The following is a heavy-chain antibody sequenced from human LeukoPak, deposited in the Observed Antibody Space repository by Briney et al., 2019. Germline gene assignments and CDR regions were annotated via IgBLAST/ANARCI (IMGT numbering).Heavy chain of an antibody. CDR1: GFTFSSYG. CDR3: AKGIAVASFDY. CDR2: ISYDGSNK. J-gene: IGHJ4*02. Sequence: GGSLRLSCAASGFTFSSYGMHWVRQAPGKGLEWVAVISYDGSNKYYADSVKGRFTISRGNSKNTLYLQMNSLRAEDTAVYYCAKGIAVASFDYWGQGTLVTVSS. D-gene: IGHD6-19*01. V-gene: IGHV3-30*18.